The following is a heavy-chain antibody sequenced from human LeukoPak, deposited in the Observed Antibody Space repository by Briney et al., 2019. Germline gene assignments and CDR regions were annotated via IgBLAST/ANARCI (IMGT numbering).Heavy chain of an antibody. Sequence: SETLSLTCAVSGGSITSYYWNWIRQPPGKGLEWIGYIHHTGKNWYNPPLQSRVTLSVDTSKSEFSLRLNSVTVADTAVYYCAKWHEKLLAFDSWGQGTLVTVSS. J-gene: IGHJ4*02. V-gene: IGHV4-59*01. D-gene: IGHD1-7*01. CDR1: GGSITSYY. CDR3: AKWHEKLLAFDS. CDR2: IHHTGKN.